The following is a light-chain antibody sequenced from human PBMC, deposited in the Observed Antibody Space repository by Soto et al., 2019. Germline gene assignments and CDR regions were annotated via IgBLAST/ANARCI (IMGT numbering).Light chain of an antibody. J-gene: IGKJ4*01. Sequence: EIVLTQSPATLSLSPGERATLSYRASQSVSNYLIWYQQKPGQAPRLLIYDASNRATGIPARFSGSGSGTDFTLTISSLEPEDFAVYYCQHRSSWPLTFGGGTKVEIK. CDR2: DAS. V-gene: IGKV3-11*01. CDR3: QHRSSWPLT. CDR1: QSVSNY.